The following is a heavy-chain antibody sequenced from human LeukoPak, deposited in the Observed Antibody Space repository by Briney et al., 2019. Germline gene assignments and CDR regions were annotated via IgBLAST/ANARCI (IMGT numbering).Heavy chain of an antibody. CDR1: GFTFSSYE. J-gene: IGHJ4*02. V-gene: IGHV3-21*01. CDR2: ISSSSTYI. Sequence: GGSLRLSCAASGFTFSSYEMNWVRQAPGKGVEWVSSISSSSTYIYYADSVKGRFTISRDNAKNSLFLQMNSLRAEGTAVYYCARFALKTPPTDWGQGTLVTVSS. CDR3: ARFALKTPPTD.